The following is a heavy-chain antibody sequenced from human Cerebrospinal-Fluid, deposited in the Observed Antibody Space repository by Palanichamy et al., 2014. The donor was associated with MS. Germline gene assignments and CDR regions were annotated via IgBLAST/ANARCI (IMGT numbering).Heavy chain of an antibody. J-gene: IGHJ4*02. Sequence: EVQLVESGGGLVRPGRSLRLSCTASGFTFEDYDMRWVRQAPGKGLEWVGFIRSKAYSGTVEYAASVKGRITISRDNSKSIVYLQLNSLKTEDTAVYYCTRDGYMLAVAGAFDYWGQGTLVTVSS. V-gene: IGHV3-49*04. CDR2: IRSKAYSGTV. CDR1: GFTFEDYD. D-gene: IGHD6-19*01. CDR3: TRDGYMLAVAGAFDY.